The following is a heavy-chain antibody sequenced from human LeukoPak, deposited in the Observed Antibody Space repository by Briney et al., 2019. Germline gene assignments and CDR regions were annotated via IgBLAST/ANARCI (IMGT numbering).Heavy chain of an antibody. V-gene: IGHV1-46*01. D-gene: IGHD3-22*01. J-gene: IGHJ4*02. CDR1: GYTFSTYY. CDR2: INFSGGTT. CDR3: ATWARHDYYDSSGYPDF. Sequence: GASVKVSCKASGYTFSTYYMHWVRQAPGQGLEWMGIINFSGGTTSFAQKFQGRVTMTRDMSTGTVYMELSSLKSEGTAVYYCATWARHDYYDSSGYPDFWGQGTLVSVSS.